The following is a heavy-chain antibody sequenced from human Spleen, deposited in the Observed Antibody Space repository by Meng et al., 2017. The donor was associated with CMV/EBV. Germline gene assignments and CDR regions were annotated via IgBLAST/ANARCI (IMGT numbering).Heavy chain of an antibody. V-gene: IGHV1-69*05. D-gene: IGHD6-13*01. Sequence: GGSLRLSCAASGFTFSSYAISWVRQAPGQGLEWMGGIIPIFGTANYAQKFQGRVTITTDESTSTAYMELSSLRSEDTAVYYCARVHSSSWYWFDPWGQGTLVTVSS. J-gene: IGHJ5*02. CDR3: ARVHSSSWYWFDP. CDR1: GFTFSSYA. CDR2: IIPIFGTA.